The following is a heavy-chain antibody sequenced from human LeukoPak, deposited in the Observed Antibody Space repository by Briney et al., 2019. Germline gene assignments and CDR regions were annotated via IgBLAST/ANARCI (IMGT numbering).Heavy chain of an antibody. CDR3: ARGGPYYDFWSGFAWFDP. V-gene: IGHV1-18*01. CDR1: GYTFTSYG. D-gene: IGHD3-3*01. J-gene: IGHJ5*02. Sequence: ASVKVSCKASGYTFTSYGISWVRQAPGQGLEWMGWISAYNGNTNYAQKLQGRVTMTTDTSTSTAYMELRSLRSDDTAVYYCARGGPYYDFWSGFAWFDPWDQGTLVTVSS. CDR2: ISAYNGNT.